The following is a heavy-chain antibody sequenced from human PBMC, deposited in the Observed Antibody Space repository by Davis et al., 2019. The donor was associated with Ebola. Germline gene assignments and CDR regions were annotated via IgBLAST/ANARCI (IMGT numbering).Heavy chain of an antibody. CDR3: AREEGAVTRYYYYYYGMDV. J-gene: IGHJ6*02. Sequence: GESLKISCAASGFTFSSYAMSWVRQAPGKGLEWVSAISGSGGSTYYADSVKGRFTIPRDNAKNTLYLQMNSLRAEDTAVYYCAREEGAVTRYYYYYYGMDVWGQGTTVTVSS. V-gene: IGHV3-23*01. CDR2: ISGSGGST. D-gene: IGHD4-17*01. CDR1: GFTFSSYA.